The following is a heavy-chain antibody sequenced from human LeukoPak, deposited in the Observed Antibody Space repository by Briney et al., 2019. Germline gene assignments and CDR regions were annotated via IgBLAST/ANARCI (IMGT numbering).Heavy chain of an antibody. J-gene: IGHJ4*02. CDR2: INPNSGGT. V-gene: IGHV1-2*02. CDR1: GYTFTGYY. CDR3: ARTDTTVAPKDYFDY. Sequence: ASVKVSCKASGYTFTGYYMHWVRPAPGQGLEWMGWINPNSGGTNYAQKFQGRVTMTRDTSISTAYMELSRLRSDDTAVYYCARTDTTVAPKDYFDYWGQGTLVTVSS. D-gene: IGHD4-23*01.